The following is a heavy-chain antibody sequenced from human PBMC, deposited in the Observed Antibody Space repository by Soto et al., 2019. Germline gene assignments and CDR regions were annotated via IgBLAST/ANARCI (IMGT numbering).Heavy chain of an antibody. Sequence: QLQLQESGPGLVKPSETLSLTCTVSGGSISSSSYYWGWIRQPPGKGLEWIGSIYYSGSTYYNPSLKSRVTISVDTSKNQFSLKLSSVTAADTAVYYCVSPTGTHNWFDPWGQGTLVTVSS. CDR2: IYYSGST. CDR3: VSPTGTHNWFDP. V-gene: IGHV4-39*01. CDR1: GGSISSSSYY. J-gene: IGHJ5*02. D-gene: IGHD1-1*01.